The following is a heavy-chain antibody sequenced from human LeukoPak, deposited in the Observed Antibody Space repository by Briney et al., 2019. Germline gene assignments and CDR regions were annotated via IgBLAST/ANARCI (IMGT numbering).Heavy chain of an antibody. CDR3: AGDFGGWRNDWFDP. V-gene: IGHV1-2*02. D-gene: IGHD3-3*01. CDR1: GYTFTGYY. CDR2: INPNSGGT. Sequence: ASVKVSCKASGYTFTGYYMHWVRQAPGQGLEWMGWINPNSGGTNYAQKFQGRVTMTRDTSISTAYMELSRLRSDDTAVYYCAGDFGGWRNDWFDPWGQGTLVTVSS. J-gene: IGHJ5*02.